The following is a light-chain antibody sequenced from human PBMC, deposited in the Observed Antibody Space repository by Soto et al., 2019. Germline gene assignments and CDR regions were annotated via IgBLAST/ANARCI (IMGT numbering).Light chain of an antibody. CDR2: GNN. CDR3: QSYDISLSNVL. V-gene: IGLV1-40*01. Sequence: QSVVTQPPSVSGAPGQRVTISCTGSSSNIGTGYDVHWYQQLPGTAPKLLIYGNNNRPSGVPDRFSGSKSGTSASLAITGLQAEDEADYYCQSYDISLSNVLFGGGTKVTVL. CDR1: SSNIGTGYD. J-gene: IGLJ2*01.